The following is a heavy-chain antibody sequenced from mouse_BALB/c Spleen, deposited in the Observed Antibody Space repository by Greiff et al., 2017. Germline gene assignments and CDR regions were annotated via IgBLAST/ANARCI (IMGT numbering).Heavy chain of an antibody. Sequence: EVKVVESGGGLVKPGGSLKLSCAASGFTFSSYTMSWVRQTPEKRLEWVATISSGGSYTYYPDSVKGRFTISRDNAKNTLYLQMSSLKSEDTAMYYCTREGIYYDYDGGAMDYWGQGASVTVSS. V-gene: IGHV5-6-4*01. CDR1: GFTFSSYT. D-gene: IGHD2-4*01. J-gene: IGHJ4*01. CDR2: ISSGGSYT. CDR3: TREGIYYDYDGGAMDY.